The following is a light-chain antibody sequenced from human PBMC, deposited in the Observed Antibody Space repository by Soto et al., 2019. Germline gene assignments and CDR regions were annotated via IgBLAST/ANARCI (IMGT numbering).Light chain of an antibody. CDR1: SSDVGGYNY. Sequence: QSALTQPASVSGSPGQSITISCTGTSSDVGGYNYVSWYQQHPGKAPKLMIYDVSNRPSGVSNRFSGSKSGNTASLTISGLQAEDVADYYCSSYTSSSTLVVFGGRTKLTVL. J-gene: IGLJ2*01. CDR2: DVS. CDR3: SSYTSSSTLVV. V-gene: IGLV2-14*01.